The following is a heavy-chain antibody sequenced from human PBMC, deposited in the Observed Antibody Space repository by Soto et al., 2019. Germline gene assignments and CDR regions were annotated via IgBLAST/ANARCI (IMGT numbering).Heavy chain of an antibody. J-gene: IGHJ4*02. V-gene: IGHV4-31*03. D-gene: IGHD3-10*01. CDR3: ASVVSSAHGEFSD. CDR1: GGSISSGGYY. CDR2: ISYSGST. Sequence: QVQLQESGPGLVKPSQTLSLTCTVSGGSISSGGYYWSWIRQHPGKGLEWIGYISYSGSTYYNPSLKSRVTISVDTSKNQFSLKLSSVTAAATAVYYCASVVSSAHGEFSDWGQGTRVTVSS.